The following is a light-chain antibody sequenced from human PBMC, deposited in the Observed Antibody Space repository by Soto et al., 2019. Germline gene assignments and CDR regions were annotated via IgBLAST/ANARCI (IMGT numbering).Light chain of an antibody. J-gene: IGKJ3*01. CDR2: AAS. Sequence: DIQMTQSPSSLSASVGDRVTVTCRASQTITGYLNWYQQKPGKAPKLLIYAASSLQSGVPSRFSGGGSGTDFSLTISSLQPEDFETYYCQHSYSTPFTFGPGTKVDIK. CDR1: QTITGY. CDR3: QHSYSTPFT. V-gene: IGKV1-39*01.